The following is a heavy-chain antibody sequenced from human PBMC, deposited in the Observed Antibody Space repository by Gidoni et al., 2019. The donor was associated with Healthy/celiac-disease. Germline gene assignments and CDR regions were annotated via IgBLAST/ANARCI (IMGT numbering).Heavy chain of an antibody. CDR1: GGSISSYY. Sequence: QVQLQESGPGLVKPSETLSLTCTVSGGSISSYYWRWIRQPPGKGLEWIGYIYYSGSTNYNPSLKSRVTISVDTSKNQFSLKLSSVTAADTAVYYCARDERSSSWPRGYYYYGMDVWGQGTTVTVSS. V-gene: IGHV4-59*01. CDR3: ARDERSSSWPRGYYYYGMDV. D-gene: IGHD6-13*01. J-gene: IGHJ6*02. CDR2: IYYSGST.